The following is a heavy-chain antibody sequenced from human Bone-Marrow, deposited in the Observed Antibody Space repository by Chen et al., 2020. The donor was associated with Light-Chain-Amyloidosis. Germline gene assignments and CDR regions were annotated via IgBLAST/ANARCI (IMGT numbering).Heavy chain of an antibody. J-gene: IGHJ4*02. CDR1: GYTFPNYW. Sequence: EVKXPGXSLKISCKGSGYTFPNYWIGWVRQMPGKGLEWKGVIYPDDSDARYRPSFEGQVTISADKSITTAYLQWRSLKASDTAMYYCARRRDGYNFDYWGQGTLVTVSS. D-gene: IGHD5-12*01. V-gene: IGHV5-51*01. CDR2: IYPDDSDA. CDR3: ARRRDGYNFDY.